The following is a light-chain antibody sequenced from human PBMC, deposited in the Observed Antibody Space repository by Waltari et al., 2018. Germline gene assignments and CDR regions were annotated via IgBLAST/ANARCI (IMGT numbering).Light chain of an antibody. CDR2: GAS. CDR3: QQYNAWGT. Sequence: IVMTQSPATLSVSPGDSATLSCRASQSVTRNLAWYQQKPGQGPRLLIYGASTRATGIPARVSGSGSGTEFTLTISSLQSEDSAVYYCQQYNAWGTFGQGTKLEIK. CDR1: QSVTRN. J-gene: IGKJ2*02. V-gene: IGKV3-15*01.